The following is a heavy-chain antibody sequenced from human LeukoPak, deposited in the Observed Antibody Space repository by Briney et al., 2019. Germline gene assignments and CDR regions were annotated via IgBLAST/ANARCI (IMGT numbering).Heavy chain of an antibody. CDR3: AKGWQWLALDY. CDR1: GFTIDDYA. Sequence: GGSLRLPCAASGFTIDDYAMHWVRQAPGKGLEWVSGISWNSGSIGYADSVKGRFTISRDNAKNSLYLQMNSLRAEDTALYYCAKGWQWLALDYWGQGTLVTVSS. CDR2: ISWNSGSI. J-gene: IGHJ4*02. V-gene: IGHV3-9*01. D-gene: IGHD6-19*01.